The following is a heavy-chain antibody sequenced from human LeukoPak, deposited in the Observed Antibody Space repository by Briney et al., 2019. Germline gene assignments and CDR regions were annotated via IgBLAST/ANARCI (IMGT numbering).Heavy chain of an antibody. CDR2: ISYDGSNK. CDR1: GFTFSSYA. J-gene: IGHJ4*02. Sequence: GGSLRLSCAASGFTFSSYAMHWVRQAPGKGLEWVAVISYDGSNKYYADSVKGRFTISRDNSKNTLYLQMNSLRAEDTAVYYCAKGSYCSGGSCYSFGYWGQGTLVTVSS. V-gene: IGHV3-30*04. D-gene: IGHD2-15*01. CDR3: AKGSYCSGGSCYSFGY.